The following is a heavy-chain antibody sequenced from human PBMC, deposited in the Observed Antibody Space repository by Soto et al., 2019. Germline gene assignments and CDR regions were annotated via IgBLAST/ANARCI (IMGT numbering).Heavy chain of an antibody. J-gene: IGHJ4*02. CDR1: GYTFTSYD. D-gene: IGHD2-15*01. CDR3: ARDPAPSGRGHY. Sequence: GASVKVSCKASGYTFTSYDINWVRQATGQGLEWMGWMNPNSGNTGYAQKLQGRITMTRNTSISTAYMELSSLRSEDTAVYYCARDPAPSGRGHYWGQGTLVTVPQ. V-gene: IGHV1-8*01. CDR2: MNPNSGNT.